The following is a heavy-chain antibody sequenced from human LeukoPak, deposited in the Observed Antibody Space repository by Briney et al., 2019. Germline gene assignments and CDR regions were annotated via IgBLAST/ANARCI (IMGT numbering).Heavy chain of an antibody. J-gene: IGHJ6*02. V-gene: IGHV4-4*07. CDR2: IYTSGST. CDR3: ARDLGYDYRGYYYYGMDV. D-gene: IGHD5-12*01. Sequence: SETLSLTCTVSGGSISSYYWSWIRQPAGKGLGWIGRIYTSGSTNYNPSLKSRVTMSVDTSKNQFSLKLSSVTAADTAVYYCARDLGYDYRGYYYYGMDVWGQGTTVTVSS. CDR1: GGSISSYY.